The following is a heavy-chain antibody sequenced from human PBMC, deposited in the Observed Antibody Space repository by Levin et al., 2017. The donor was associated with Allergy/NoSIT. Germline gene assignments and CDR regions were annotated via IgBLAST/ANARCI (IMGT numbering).Heavy chain of an antibody. J-gene: IGHJ6*02. Sequence: GGSLRLSCAASGFTFTTFWMTWVRQAPGKGLEWVANIERDGSETYYVDSVKGRFTISRGNAKNSVYLQMNSLRVDDTAVYYCAREEGWGYHYGMDVWGQGTTVTVSS. CDR3: AREEGWGYHYGMDV. CDR2: IERDGSET. CDR1: GFTFTTFW. V-gene: IGHV3-7*01. D-gene: IGHD3-16*02.